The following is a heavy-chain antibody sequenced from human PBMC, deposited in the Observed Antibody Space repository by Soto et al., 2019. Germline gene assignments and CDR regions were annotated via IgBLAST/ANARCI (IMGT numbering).Heavy chain of an antibody. CDR3: TPDLNWPNF. CDR1: GFTFSTYY. Sequence: EVHLVESGGGLVQPGGSLRLSCEVSGFTFSTYYMTWVRQAPGKGLEWVASIKPDGSDKWYADSVKGRFAISRDNAKNSLYLQRNSLGDEDTAVYYCTPDLNWPNFWGQGTLVTVSS. J-gene: IGHJ4*02. CDR2: IKPDGSDK. D-gene: IGHD1-20*01. V-gene: IGHV3-7*01.